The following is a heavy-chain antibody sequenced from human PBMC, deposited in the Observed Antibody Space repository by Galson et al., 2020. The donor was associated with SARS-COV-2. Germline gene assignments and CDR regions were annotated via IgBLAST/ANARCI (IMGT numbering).Heavy chain of an antibody. J-gene: IGHJ6*02. D-gene: IGHD2-2*01. V-gene: IGHV3-66*01. CDR1: GFTVSSNY. CDR3: ARESLYCSSTSCYRRTKYYYGMDV. CDR2: IYSGGST. Sequence: GESLKISCAASGFTVSSNYMSWVRQAPGTGLEWVSVIYSGGSTYYADSVKGRFTISRDNSKNTLYLQMNSLRAEDTAVYYCARESLYCSSTSCYRRTKYYYGMDVWGQGTTVTVSS.